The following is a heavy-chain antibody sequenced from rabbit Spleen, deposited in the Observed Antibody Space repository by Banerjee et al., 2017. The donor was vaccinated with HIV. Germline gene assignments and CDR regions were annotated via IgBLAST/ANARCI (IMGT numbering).Heavy chain of an antibody. J-gene: IGHJ6*01. V-gene: IGHV1S7*01. Sequence: HLKESGGGLVQPGGSLKLSCKASGFTLSSYYMNWVRQAPGKGLEWIGYIDPVFGITYYANWVNGRFSISRENAQNTVSLQMTSLTAADTATYFCARDTGSSFSSYGMDLWGQGTLVTVS. D-gene: IGHD8-1*01. CDR3: ARDTGSSFSSYGMDL. CDR1: GFTLSSYY. CDR2: IDPVFGIT.